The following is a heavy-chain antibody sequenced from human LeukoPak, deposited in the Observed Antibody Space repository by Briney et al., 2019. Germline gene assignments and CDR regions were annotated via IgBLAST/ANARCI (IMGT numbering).Heavy chain of an antibody. D-gene: IGHD5-18*01. CDR1: GGTFSSYA. CDR3: ARDLGGYSYGYYFDY. J-gene: IGHJ4*02. CDR2: IIPILGIA. V-gene: IGHV1-69*04. Sequence: SVKVSCKASGGTFSSYAISWVRQAPGQGLEWMGRIIPILGIANYAQKFQGRVTITADKSTSTAYMELSSLRSEDTAVYYCARDLGGYSYGYYFDYWGQGTLVTVSS.